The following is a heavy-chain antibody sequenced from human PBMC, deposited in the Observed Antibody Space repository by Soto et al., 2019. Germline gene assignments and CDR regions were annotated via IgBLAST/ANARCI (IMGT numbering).Heavy chain of an antibody. V-gene: IGHV1-18*01. D-gene: IGHD6-13*01. Sequence: ASVKVSCTDSGYRFSSYGISWVRQAPGQGLQWVGWISAYNGNTNYAQKLQGRVTMTRDTSTTTAYMELRSLRSDDTAVYYCARSLGSSSWYDYWGQGTLVTVSS. CDR2: ISAYNGNT. CDR1: GYRFSSYG. J-gene: IGHJ4*02. CDR3: ARSLGSSSWYDY.